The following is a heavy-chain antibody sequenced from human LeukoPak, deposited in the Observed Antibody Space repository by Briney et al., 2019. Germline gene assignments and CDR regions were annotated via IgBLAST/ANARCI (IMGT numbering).Heavy chain of an antibody. V-gene: IGHV3-20*01. Sequence: GGSLRLSCAASGFTFDDYGMSWVRQAPGKGLEWVSGINWNGGSTGYADSVKGRFTISRDNAKNSLYLQMNSLRAEDTALYHCASQLHSSSWPFDYWGQGTLVTVSS. CDR3: ASQLHSSSWPFDY. CDR2: INWNGGST. J-gene: IGHJ4*02. CDR1: GFTFDDYG. D-gene: IGHD6-13*01.